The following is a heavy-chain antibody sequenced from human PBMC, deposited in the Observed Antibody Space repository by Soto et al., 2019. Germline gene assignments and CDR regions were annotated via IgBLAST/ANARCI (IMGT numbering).Heavy chain of an antibody. D-gene: IGHD3-22*01. V-gene: IGHV3-74*01. CDR2: INSDGSST. CDR1: GFRCCSYW. Sequence: GGSLRISCAASGFRCCSYWMHWVRQAPAKGQLWVSRINSDGSSTSYEDSVKGRFTISRDNAKNTLYLQMNSLRAEDTAVYYCARWVYDSSGYYYYYHGMDVWGQGTTVTVSS. CDR3: ARWVYDSSGYYYYYHGMDV. J-gene: IGHJ6*02.